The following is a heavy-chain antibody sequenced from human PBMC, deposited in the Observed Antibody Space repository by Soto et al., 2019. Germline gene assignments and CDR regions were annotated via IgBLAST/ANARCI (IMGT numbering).Heavy chain of an antibody. D-gene: IGHD1-26*01. Sequence: EVQLVESGGGLVQPGGSLRLSCAASGFTFSSYSMIWVRQAPGKGLEWVSYISSSSSTIYYADSVKGRFTISRDNAKNSLYLQMNSLRAEDTAVYYCASATGGSGSYSGYWGQGTLVTVSS. CDR1: GFTFSSYS. CDR3: ASATGGSGSYSGY. J-gene: IGHJ4*02. CDR2: ISSSSSTI. V-gene: IGHV3-48*01.